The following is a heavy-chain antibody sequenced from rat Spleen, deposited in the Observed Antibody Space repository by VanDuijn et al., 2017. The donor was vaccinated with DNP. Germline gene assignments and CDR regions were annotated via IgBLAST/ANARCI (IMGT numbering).Heavy chain of an antibody. V-gene: IGHV3-3*01. CDR3: SSYYFDY. CDR2: INNAGTT. Sequence: EVQLQESGPGLVKPSQSLSLTCSVTGYSITSNHKWSWIRKFPGNELEWMGNINNAGTTNYNPSLQGRFSITRDTSKNQFFLQVNSVTTEDTATYYCSSYYFDYWGQGVMVTVSS. CDR1: GYSITSNHK. J-gene: IGHJ2*01.